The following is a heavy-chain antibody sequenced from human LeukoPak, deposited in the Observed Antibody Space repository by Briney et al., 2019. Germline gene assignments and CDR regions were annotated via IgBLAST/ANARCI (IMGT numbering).Heavy chain of an antibody. V-gene: IGHV4-34*01. CDR1: GESFSGYY. J-gene: IGHJ4*02. CDR2: INHSGST. D-gene: IGHD2-21*02. Sequence: KPSETLSLTCAVYGESFSGYYWTWIRQPPGKGLEWIGKINHSGSTNYNPSLKSRVTISVDTSKNQFSLNLDSVTAADTAVYYCARGPRQTYCGGDCYYAFDHWGQGTLVTVSS. CDR3: ARGPRQTYCGGDCYYAFDH.